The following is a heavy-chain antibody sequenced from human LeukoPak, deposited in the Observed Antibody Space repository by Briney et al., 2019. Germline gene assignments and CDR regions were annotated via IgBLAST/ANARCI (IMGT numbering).Heavy chain of an antibody. CDR1: VYIFSDYY. V-gene: IGHV3-21*01. J-gene: IGHJ5*02. D-gene: IGHD5-18*01. CDR3: ARDAREGLSYGYEAGWFDP. Sequence: KSGGSQTLFCSLWVYIFSDYYMNCLRQARGKGLEWVSSISSISIYVSYEDSVEGRYTISRDNAKNSLYLQMNSLRAEDTAVYYCARDAREGLSYGYEAGWFDPWGQGTLVTVSS. CDR2: ISSISIYV.